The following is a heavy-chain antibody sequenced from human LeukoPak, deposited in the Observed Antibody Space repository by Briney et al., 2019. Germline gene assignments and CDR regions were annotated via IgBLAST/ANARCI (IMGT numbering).Heavy chain of an antibody. CDR1: GFTFSSYA. V-gene: IGHV3-23*01. CDR3: AKGGRLYRMGLFDY. D-gene: IGHD2-2*02. J-gene: IGHJ4*02. Sequence: GGSLRLSCAASGFTFSSYAMSWVRQAPGKGLEWVSAISGSGGSTYYADSVKGRFTISRDNPKNTLYLQMNSLRAEDTAVYYCAKGGRLYRMGLFDYWGQGTLVTVSS. CDR2: ISGSGGST.